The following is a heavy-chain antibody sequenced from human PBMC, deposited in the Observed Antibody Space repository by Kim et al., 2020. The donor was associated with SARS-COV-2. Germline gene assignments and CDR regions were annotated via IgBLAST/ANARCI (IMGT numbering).Heavy chain of an antibody. CDR2: LSYSGRT. CDR3: AAFYAYNYFDT. D-gene: IGHD1-1*01. Sequence: SETLSLTCSVSGGSLSSSISYWVWIRQPPGKGLEWIGSLSYSGRTYYNASLESRVTISVDTSKNRFSLNLTSVTATDTAVYYCAAFYAYNYFDTWGQGT. CDR1: GGSLSSSISY. J-gene: IGHJ5*02. V-gene: IGHV4-39*02.